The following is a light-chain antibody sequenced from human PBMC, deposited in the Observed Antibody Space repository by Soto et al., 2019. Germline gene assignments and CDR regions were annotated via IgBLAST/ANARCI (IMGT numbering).Light chain of an antibody. CDR2: KAS. J-gene: IGKJ1*01. V-gene: IGKV1-5*03. CDR1: QTISSW. Sequence: DIQIAQSPSTLAGSVGDRVAITCRGSQTISSWLAWYQQKPGRAPKLLIYKASTLKSGVPSRFSGSGSGTEFTLTTSSLQPDDFATYYCQHYNSYSEAFGQGTKVDI. CDR3: QHYNSYSEA.